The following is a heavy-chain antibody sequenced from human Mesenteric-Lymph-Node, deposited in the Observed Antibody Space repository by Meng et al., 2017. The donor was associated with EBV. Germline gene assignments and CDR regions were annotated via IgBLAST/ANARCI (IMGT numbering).Heavy chain of an antibody. Sequence: RDLRPGLCKPWGTLSLPCAVYGGSISSSQLWCWVRQHPGKGLEWCGEINQSGSTNFNPSLRSGVTMSIDKSNNQFSLKLMSVTAADTAVYYCARGLWFRDFLRWFDPWGQGTLVTVSS. D-gene: IGHD3-10*01. CDR2: INQSGST. J-gene: IGHJ5*02. V-gene: IGHV4-4*02. CDR1: GGSISSSQL. CDR3: ARGLWFRDFLRWFDP.